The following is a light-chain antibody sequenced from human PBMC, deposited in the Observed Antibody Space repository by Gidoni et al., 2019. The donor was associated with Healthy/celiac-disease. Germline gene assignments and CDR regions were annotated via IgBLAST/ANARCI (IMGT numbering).Light chain of an antibody. CDR2: DVS. CDR1: SSDVGCYNY. CDR3: SSYTSSSTVV. J-gene: IGLJ2*01. V-gene: IGLV2-14*03. Sequence: SALTQPASVSGSPGQSITLSCTGTSSDVGCYNYVSWYQQHPGKAPKLMIYDVSNRPSGVSNRFSGSKSGNTASLTISGLQAEDEADYYCSSYTSSSTVVFGGGTKLTVL.